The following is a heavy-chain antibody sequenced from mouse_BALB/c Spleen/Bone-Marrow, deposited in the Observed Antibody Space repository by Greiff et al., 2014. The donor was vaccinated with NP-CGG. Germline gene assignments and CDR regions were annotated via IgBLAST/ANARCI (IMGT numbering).Heavy chain of an antibody. CDR1: GYTFSSYW. J-gene: IGHJ1*01. CDR3: GGGGGGGGYWYFDV. V-gene: IGHV1-9*01. CDR2: IFPGSGST. Sequence: QFQLQQPGAELMKPGASVKISCKATGYTFSSYWIEWVKQRPGHGIEWIGEIFPGSGSTNYNEKFKGKATLIADTSSNTASMQPSSGTSGASAVYSGGGGGGGGGYWYFDVWGAGTTVTVSS.